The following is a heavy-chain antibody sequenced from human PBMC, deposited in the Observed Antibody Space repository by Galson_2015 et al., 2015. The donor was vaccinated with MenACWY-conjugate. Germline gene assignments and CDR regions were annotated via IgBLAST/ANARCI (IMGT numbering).Heavy chain of an antibody. V-gene: IGHV3-48*04. CDR3: ARDYRPVDY. J-gene: IGHJ4*02. Sequence: SLRLSCAASGFTFSHYWMNWVRQAPGKGLEWVSYISSTSDTIYYADSVKGRFTISRDNAKNSLYLQMSSLRAEDTAVYYCARDYRPVDYWGQGTLVTVSS. D-gene: IGHD3-16*02. CDR1: GFTFSHYW. CDR2: ISSTSDTI.